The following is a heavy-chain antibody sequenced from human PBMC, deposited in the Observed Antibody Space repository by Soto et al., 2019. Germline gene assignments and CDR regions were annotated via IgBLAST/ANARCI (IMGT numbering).Heavy chain of an antibody. V-gene: IGHV1-46*01. CDR2: INPSGGST. Sequence: EGSVKVSCKAAGYTFTSYYMNWVRQAPGQGLEWMGIINPSGGSTSYAQKFQGRVTMTRDTSTSTVYMELSSLRSEDTPVYYCARDTDHYSTTSGYRLKVYHYGMDVWAQGTTVTVSS. CDR1: GYTFTSYY. D-gene: IGHD2-2*01. CDR3: ARDTDHYSTTSGYRLKVYHYGMDV. J-gene: IGHJ6*02.